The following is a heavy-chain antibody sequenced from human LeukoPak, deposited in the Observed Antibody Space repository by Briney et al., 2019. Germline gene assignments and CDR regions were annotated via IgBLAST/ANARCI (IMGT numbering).Heavy chain of an antibody. V-gene: IGHV5-51*01. CDR3: ARLRVSDWSSRRRAHGPFDI. Sequence: GESLKISCKGSGNIFTSYWIGWVRQMPGKGLEWMGIIYPDDSDTRYSPSFQGQVTISADKSISTAYLQWSSLKTSDTAMYYCARLRVSDWSSRRRAHGPFDIWGQGTMLTVSS. CDR1: GNIFTSYW. CDR2: IYPDDSDT. J-gene: IGHJ3*02. D-gene: IGHD3-9*01.